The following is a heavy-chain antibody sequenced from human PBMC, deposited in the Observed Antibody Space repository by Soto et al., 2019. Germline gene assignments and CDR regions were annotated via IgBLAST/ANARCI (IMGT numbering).Heavy chain of an antibody. J-gene: IGHJ4*02. CDR2: ISSSSSYT. Sequence: GGSLRLSCAASGFTFSDYYMSWIRQAPGRGLEWVSYISSSSSYTNYADSVKGRFTISRDNAKNSLYLQMNSLRAEDTAVYYCARDQELYDILTGYYLPSFDYWGQGTLVTVSS. D-gene: IGHD3-9*01. V-gene: IGHV3-11*05. CDR1: GFTFSDYY. CDR3: ARDQELYDILTGYYLPSFDY.